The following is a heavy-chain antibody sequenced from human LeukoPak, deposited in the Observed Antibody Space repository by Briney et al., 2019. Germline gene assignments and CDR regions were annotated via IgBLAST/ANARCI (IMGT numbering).Heavy chain of an antibody. CDR2: IRYDGSNK. D-gene: IGHD5-24*01. CDR3: AKDLMAVYYYGMDV. Sequence: GGSLRLSCAASGFTFSSYGMHWVRQAPGKGLEWVAFIRYDGSNKYYADSVKGRFTISRDDAKKSLYLQMNSLRAEDTALYYCAKDLMAVYYYGMDVWGQGTTVTVSS. V-gene: IGHV3-30*02. CDR1: GFTFSSYG. J-gene: IGHJ6*02.